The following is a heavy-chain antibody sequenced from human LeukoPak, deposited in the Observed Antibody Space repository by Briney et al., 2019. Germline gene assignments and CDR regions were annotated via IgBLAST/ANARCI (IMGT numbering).Heavy chain of an antibody. CDR2: IYYNGRT. Sequence: SETLSLTCTVPGVSISSNDYYWCWIRQHPGKGLEWIGYIYYNGRTFYNPSLKTRVTISVDTSKNQFSLKLSSVTAADTAVYYCARAPKGMTTVRYYYYYYMDVWGKGTTVTVSS. J-gene: IGHJ6*03. CDR3: ARAPKGMTTVRYYYYYYMDV. V-gene: IGHV4-31*03. CDR1: GVSISSNDYY. D-gene: IGHD4-11*01.